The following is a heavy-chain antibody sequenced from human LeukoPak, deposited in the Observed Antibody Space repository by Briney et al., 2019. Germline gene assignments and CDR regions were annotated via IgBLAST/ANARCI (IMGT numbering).Heavy chain of an antibody. CDR2: IYSGGTT. J-gene: IGHJ4*02. CDR3: ARGVLYAGSWYFDY. Sequence: PGRSLRLSCAASGFTVTGNYMSWVRQAPGMGLEWVSVIYSGGTTYYADSVKGRFTISKDNSKNTLYLQMNSLRAEDTAVYYCARGVLYAGSWYFDYWGQGILVTVSS. CDR1: GFTVTGNY. V-gene: IGHV3-53*01. D-gene: IGHD6-13*01.